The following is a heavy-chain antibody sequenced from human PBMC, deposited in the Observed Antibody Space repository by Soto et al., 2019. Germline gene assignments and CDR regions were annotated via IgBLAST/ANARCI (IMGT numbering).Heavy chain of an antibody. CDR1: GGSISSGGYY. J-gene: IGHJ4*02. CDR3: ARDSGAYFDY. CDR2: IYYSGST. D-gene: IGHD3-10*01. V-gene: IGHV4-31*03. Sequence: SETLSLTCTVSGGSISSGGYYWSWIRQHPGKGLEWIGYIYYSGSTYYNPSLKSRVTISVDTSKDQFSLKLSSVTAADTAVYYCARDSGAYFDYWGQGTLVTVSS.